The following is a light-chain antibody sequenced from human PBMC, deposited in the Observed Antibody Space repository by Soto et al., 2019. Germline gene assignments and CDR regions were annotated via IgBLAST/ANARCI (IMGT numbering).Light chain of an antibody. CDR1: QSVSGNY. Sequence: IMLTQYPVTLSLSPGERAPLSCRSSQSVSGNYLSWFQQKPGQAPSLLIYGASNRATGIPDRFSGSASGTDFTLTISRLEPEDFAVYYCQQYGSSPLITFGQGTRLEIK. V-gene: IGKV3-20*01. CDR2: GAS. CDR3: QQYGSSPLIT. J-gene: IGKJ5*01.